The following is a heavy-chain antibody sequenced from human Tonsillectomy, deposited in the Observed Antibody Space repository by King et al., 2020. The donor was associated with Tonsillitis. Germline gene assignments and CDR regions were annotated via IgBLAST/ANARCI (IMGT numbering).Heavy chain of an antibody. V-gene: IGHV4-4*07. CDR2: IYTSGTT. Sequence: VQLQESGPGLVKPSETLSLTCTVSGGSIRSYYWNWIRHPAGKGLEWIGRIYTSGTTIYNPSLKSRVTMSVDTSKNQFSLSLSSVTAAYTAVYYCAREDYCSSTSCYFSHDAFDIWGQGTMVTVSS. J-gene: IGHJ3*02. CDR3: AREDYCSSTSCYFSHDAFDI. CDR1: GGSIRSYY. D-gene: IGHD2-2*01.